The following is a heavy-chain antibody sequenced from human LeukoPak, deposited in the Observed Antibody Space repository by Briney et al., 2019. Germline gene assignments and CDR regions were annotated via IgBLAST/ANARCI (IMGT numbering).Heavy chain of an antibody. V-gene: IGHV1-46*01. D-gene: IGHD3-22*01. CDR3: ARGEDYYDSSGPIDY. J-gene: IGHJ4*02. Sequence: ASVKVSCKASGYTFTSYYMHWVRQAPGQGLEWMGIINPSGGSTSYAQKFQGRVTMTRDMSTSTVYMELSSLRSEGTAVYYCARGEDYYDSSGPIDYWGQGTLVTVSS. CDR2: INPSGGST. CDR1: GYTFTSYY.